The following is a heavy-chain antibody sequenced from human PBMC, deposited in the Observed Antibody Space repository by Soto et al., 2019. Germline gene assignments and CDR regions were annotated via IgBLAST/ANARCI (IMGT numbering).Heavy chain of an antibody. Sequence: SQTLSLTCALSGGSVSSNSAAWNWIRQSPSRGLEWLGRTYYRSKWYNDYAVFVKSRITINPDTFRNQFSLQLKSVTPEDTAVYYCARDSSGRYTIDYWGQGTLVTVSS. J-gene: IGHJ4*02. CDR1: GGSVSSNSAA. V-gene: IGHV6-1*01. D-gene: IGHD6-19*01. CDR3: ARDSSGRYTIDY. CDR2: TYYRSKWYN.